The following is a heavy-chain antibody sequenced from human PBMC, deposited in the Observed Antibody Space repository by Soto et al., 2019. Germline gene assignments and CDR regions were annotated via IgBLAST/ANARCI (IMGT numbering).Heavy chain of an antibody. V-gene: IGHV3-23*01. Sequence: GGSLRLSCAASGFTVSSNYMSWVRQAPGKGLEWVSVISGSDDSTYYADSVKGRFTISRDNAKSSLFLQMNSLRPEDTAFYYCKKEKRASVGVTGRAFDHGGQGILVTVSS. CDR1: GFTVSSNY. CDR2: ISGSDDST. J-gene: IGHJ4*02. CDR3: KKEKRASVGVTGRAFDH. D-gene: IGHD2-21*02.